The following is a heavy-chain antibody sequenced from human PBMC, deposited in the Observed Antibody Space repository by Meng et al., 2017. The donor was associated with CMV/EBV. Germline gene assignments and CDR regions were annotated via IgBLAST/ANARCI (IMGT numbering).Heavy chain of an antibody. V-gene: IGHV3-30*04. CDR2: ISYDGSNK. Sequence: GGSLRLSCAASGFTFSSYAMHWVRQAPGKGLEWVAVISYDGSNKYYADSVKGRFTISRDNSMNTLYLQMNSLRAEDTAVYYCARDFVVVVPAAMATYPRYYYYYYGMDVWGQGTTVTVSS. D-gene: IGHD2-2*01. CDR3: ARDFVVVVPAAMATYPRYYYYYYGMDV. CDR1: GFTFSSYA. J-gene: IGHJ6*02.